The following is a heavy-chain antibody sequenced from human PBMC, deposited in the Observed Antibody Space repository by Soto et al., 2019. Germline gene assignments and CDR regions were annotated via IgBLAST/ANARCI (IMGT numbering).Heavy chain of an antibody. D-gene: IGHD2-2*01. CDR1: GGSISSSNW. CDR2: IYHSGIT. Sequence: QVQLQESGPGLVKPSGTLSLTCAVSGGSISSSNWWSWVREPPGKGLGGIGEIYHSGITNYNPSLKRRVTIAVDKSKNQFSLKLSSVTAADTAVYYCARVVGGYCYGMDVWGQGTTVTVSS. J-gene: IGHJ6*02. V-gene: IGHV4-4*02. CDR3: ARVVGGYCYGMDV.